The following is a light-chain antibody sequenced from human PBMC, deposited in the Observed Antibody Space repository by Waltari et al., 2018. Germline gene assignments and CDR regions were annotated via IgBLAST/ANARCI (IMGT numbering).Light chain of an antibody. CDR3: QQYSSTPWT. CDR2: ATS. Sequence: DIQMTQSPSSLSASVGDRVTITCRTSQRIGNSLAWYQQKPGKAPNLLLYATSRLQSGVPSRFSGSGSGTDYTLTISSLQPEDCATYYCQQYSSTPWTFGQGAKVEIK. CDR1: QRIGNS. J-gene: IGKJ1*01. V-gene: IGKV1-NL1*01.